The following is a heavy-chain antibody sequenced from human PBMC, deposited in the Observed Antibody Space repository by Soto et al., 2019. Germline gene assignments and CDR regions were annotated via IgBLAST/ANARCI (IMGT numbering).Heavy chain of an antibody. CDR2: IIPIFGTA. V-gene: IGHV1-69*13. J-gene: IGHJ6*02. CDR3: ATLTREDILTGHSTPYYYGMDV. D-gene: IGHD3-9*01. Sequence: SVKVSCKASGGTFSSYAISWVRQAPGQGLEWMGGIIPIFGTANYAQKFQGRVTITADESTSTAYMELSSLRSEDTAVYYCATLTREDILTGHSTPYYYGMDVWGQGTTVTVSS. CDR1: GGTFSSYA.